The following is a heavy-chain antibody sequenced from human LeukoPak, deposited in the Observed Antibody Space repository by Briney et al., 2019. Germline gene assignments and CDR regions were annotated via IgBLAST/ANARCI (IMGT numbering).Heavy chain of an antibody. CDR1: DGSVSSGSYY. CDR3: ARGGTSIAVAGTGIYYYYGMDV. V-gene: IGHV4-61*01. Sequence: PSETLSLTCTVSDGSVSSGSYYWSWIRQPPGRGLEWIGYIYYSGSTNYNPSLKSRVTISVDTSKNQFSLKLSSVTAADTAVYYCARGGTSIAVAGTGIYYYYGMDVWGQGTTVTVSS. D-gene: IGHD6-19*01. CDR2: IYYSGST. J-gene: IGHJ6*02.